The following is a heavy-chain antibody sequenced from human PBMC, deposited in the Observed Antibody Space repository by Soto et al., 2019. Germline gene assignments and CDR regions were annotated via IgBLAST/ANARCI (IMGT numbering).Heavy chain of an antibody. V-gene: IGHV1-69*01. CDR2: ISPLFSTT. J-gene: IGHJ4*02. CDR1: GDLFTNYA. D-gene: IGHD6-13*01. Sequence: QVQLVQSGAEVKEPGSSVKVSCKATGDLFTNYAFNWVRQAPGQGLEWMGRISPLFSTTNYAQKFQGRVTIGADELTTRVYLEVSNLESEDTAMYYCAASSSVAAAGYFKFGGQGTLVTFSP. CDR3: AASSSVAAAGYFKF.